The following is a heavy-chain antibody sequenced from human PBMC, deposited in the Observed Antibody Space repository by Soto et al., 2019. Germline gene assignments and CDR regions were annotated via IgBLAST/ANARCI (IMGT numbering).Heavy chain of an antibody. Sequence: SETLSLTCTVSGGSISSGGYYWSWIRQHPGKGLEWIGYIYYSGSTYYNPSLKSRVTISVDTSKNQFSLKLSSVTAADTAVYYCARGRVGSSWYWGTFFDYWGQGTLVTVSS. J-gene: IGHJ4*02. V-gene: IGHV4-31*03. CDR3: ARGRVGSSWYWGTFFDY. CDR2: IYYSGST. D-gene: IGHD6-13*01. CDR1: GGSISSGGYY.